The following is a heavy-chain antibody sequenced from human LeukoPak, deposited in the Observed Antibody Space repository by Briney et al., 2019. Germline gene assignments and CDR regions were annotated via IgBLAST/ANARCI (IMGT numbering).Heavy chain of an antibody. CDR1: GFTFSSYA. D-gene: IGHD3-10*01. CDR2: ISYDGSNK. J-gene: IGHJ3*02. Sequence: HPGRSLTLSCAASGFTFSSYAMHWVRQAPGKGLEWVAVISYDGSNKYYADSVKGRFTISRDISKNTVYLQMNSLRAEDTAVYYCARQGNYGSGSYVRDAFDIWGQGTMVTVSS. CDR3: ARQGNYGSGSYVRDAFDI. V-gene: IGHV3-30-3*01.